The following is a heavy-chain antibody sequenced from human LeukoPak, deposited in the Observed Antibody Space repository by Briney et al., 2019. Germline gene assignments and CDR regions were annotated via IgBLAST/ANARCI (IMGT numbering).Heavy chain of an antibody. V-gene: IGHV3-30*04. D-gene: IGHD5/OR15-5a*01. Sequence: GGSLRLSCEASGFTFSTFPMHWVRQTPEKRLEWVAVISDDGGDTYYADSVKGRFTISRDNSTNTLYLQMNSLSPEDTAVFYCARVGSVSIYPSYVDAWGKGTPVTVSS. J-gene: IGHJ6*03. CDR3: ARVGSVSIYPSYVDA. CDR2: ISDDGGDT. CDR1: GFTFSTFP.